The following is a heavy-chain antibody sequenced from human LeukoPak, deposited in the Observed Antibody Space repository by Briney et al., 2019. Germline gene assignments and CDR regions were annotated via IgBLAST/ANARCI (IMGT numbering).Heavy chain of an antibody. J-gene: IGHJ4*02. CDR3: ARELAYCSGGTCYFDL. V-gene: IGHV3-21*01. Sequence: GGSLRLSCTPSGFTLSSYSMIWVRQAPGKGLEWVSPISISSSYIAYADSLKGRFTISRDNAQNSLYLQMNSLRAEDTAVYYCARELAYCSGGTCYFDLWGQGTLVTVSS. CDR2: ISISSSYI. D-gene: IGHD2-15*01. CDR1: GFTLSSYS.